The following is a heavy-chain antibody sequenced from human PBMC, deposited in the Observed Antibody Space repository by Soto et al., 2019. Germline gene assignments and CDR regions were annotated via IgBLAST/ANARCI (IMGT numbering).Heavy chain of an antibody. J-gene: IGHJ4*02. V-gene: IGHV4-4*07. CDR1: SGSITEYS. CDR3: ARVFYTDSGGYPRTIFDS. Sequence: QLQLQESGPGLVKPSETLSLTCVVSSGSITEYSWTLIRRPAGKGLEWIGIMYSDGTTSSNPSLESRVTMSLNTSKNHFSLVLTSVTAADTAMYYCARVFYTDSGGYPRTIFDSWVPGTLVTVSS. D-gene: IGHD2-15*01. CDR2: MYSDGTT.